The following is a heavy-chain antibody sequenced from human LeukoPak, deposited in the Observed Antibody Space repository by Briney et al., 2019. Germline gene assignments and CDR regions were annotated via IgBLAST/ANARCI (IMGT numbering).Heavy chain of an antibody. Sequence: SETLSLTCIVSGDSISSYYWSWIRQPAGKGLEWIGRISGSGTITYNPALQSRLTISIDTSKNQFSLKLMSVTAADTAVYYCARDSGTTGEVKFDPWGQGTLVTVSS. D-gene: IGHD3-10*01. V-gene: IGHV4-4*07. CDR2: ISGSGTI. CDR1: GDSISSYY. J-gene: IGHJ5*02. CDR3: ARDSGTTGEVKFDP.